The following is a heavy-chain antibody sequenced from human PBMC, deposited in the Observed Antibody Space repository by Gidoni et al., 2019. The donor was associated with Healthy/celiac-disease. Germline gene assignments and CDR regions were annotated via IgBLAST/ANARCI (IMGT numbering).Heavy chain of an antibody. CDR3: ARDRWELLPGDYFDY. J-gene: IGHJ4*02. Sequence: QVQLVQSGAEVKKPGASVKVSCTASGYTFTSYAMHWVRQAPGQRLEWTGWINAGNGNTKYTQKFQGRVTITRDTSASTAYMELSSLRSEDTAVYYCARDRWELLPGDYFDYWGQGTLVTVSS. V-gene: IGHV1-3*01. CDR2: INAGNGNT. CDR1: GYTFTSYA. D-gene: IGHD1-26*01.